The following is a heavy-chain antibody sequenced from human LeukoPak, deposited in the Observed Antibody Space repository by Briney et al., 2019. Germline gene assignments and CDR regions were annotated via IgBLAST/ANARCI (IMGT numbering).Heavy chain of an antibody. V-gene: IGHV1-8*03. CDR2: MNPNSGNT. Sequence: ASVKVSCKASGYTFTSYDINWVRQATGQGLEWMGWMNPNSGNTGYAQKFQGRVTITRNTSISTAYMELSSLRSEDTAVYYCARGTARGIPAALNYWGQGTLVTVSS. J-gene: IGHJ4*02. CDR1: GYTFTSYD. CDR3: ARGTARGIPAALNY. D-gene: IGHD2-2*01.